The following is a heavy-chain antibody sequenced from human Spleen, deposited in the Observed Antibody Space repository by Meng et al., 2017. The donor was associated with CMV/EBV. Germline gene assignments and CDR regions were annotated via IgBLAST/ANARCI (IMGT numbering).Heavy chain of an antibody. CDR1: GFTFSDYY. Sequence: GESLKISRVASGFTFSDYYMTWIRQAPGKGLEWISYISSSGSIMHYAESVKGRFTISRDNGQSALYLQMNSLRADDTAVYYCARDFSAVHNWLDTWGQGTLVTVSS. CDR2: ISSSGSIM. J-gene: IGHJ5*02. D-gene: IGHD1-26*01. V-gene: IGHV3-11*04. CDR3: ARDFSAVHNWLDT.